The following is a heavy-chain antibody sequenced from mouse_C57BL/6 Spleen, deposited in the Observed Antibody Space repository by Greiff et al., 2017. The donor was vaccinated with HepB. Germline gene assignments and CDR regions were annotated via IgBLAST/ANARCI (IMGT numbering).Heavy chain of an antibody. D-gene: IGHD2-2*01. Sequence: VQLQQSGPGLVAPSQSLSITCTVSGFSLTSYGVHWVRQPPGKGLEWLVLIWSDGSTTYNSALKSRLSISKDNSKSQVFLKMNSLQTDDTAMYYCARYGYDGAWFAYWGQGTLVTVSA. J-gene: IGHJ3*01. CDR2: IWSDGST. CDR1: GFSLTSYG. CDR3: ARYGYDGAWFAY. V-gene: IGHV2-6*03.